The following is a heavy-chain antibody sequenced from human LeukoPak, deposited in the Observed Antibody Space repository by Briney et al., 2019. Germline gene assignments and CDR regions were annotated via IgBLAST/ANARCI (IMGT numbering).Heavy chain of an antibody. J-gene: IGHJ4*02. CDR2: MNPNSCNT. CDR3: ARGHVEDADDY. V-gene: IGHV1-8*01. CDR1: GYTFTSYD. Sequence: ASVKVSCKASGYTFTSYDINWVRQATGQGLEWMGGMNPNSCNTGYAQKFQGRVTMTRNTSISTAYMELSSLRSEDTAVYYCARGHVEDADDYWGLGTLVTVSS.